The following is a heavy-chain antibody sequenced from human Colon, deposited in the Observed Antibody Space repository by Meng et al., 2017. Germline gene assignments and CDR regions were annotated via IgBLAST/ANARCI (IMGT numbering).Heavy chain of an antibody. J-gene: IGHJ4*02. V-gene: IGHV3-21*01. CDR2: ISSSSSYI. CDR3: ARDQWGYSYVEDS. Sequence: GESLKISCAASGFTFSSYSMNWVRQAPGKGLEWVSSISSSSSYIYYADSVKGRFTISRDNAKNSLYLQMNSLRAEDTAVYYCARDQWGYSYVEDSWARGTLAT. D-gene: IGHD5-18*01. CDR1: GFTFSSYS.